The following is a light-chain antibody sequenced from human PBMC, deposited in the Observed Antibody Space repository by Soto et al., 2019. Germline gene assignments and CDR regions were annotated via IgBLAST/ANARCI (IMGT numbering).Light chain of an antibody. CDR3: AAWDDSLSGLGV. V-gene: IGLV1-47*02. J-gene: IGLJ3*02. CDR2: SNN. Sequence: QSVLTQPPSASGTPGQRVTISCSGSSSNIGSNYVSWYQQLPGTAPKLLIYSNNQRPSGVPDRFSGSKSGTSASLAIRGLRSEDEADYYCAAWDDSLSGLGVFCGGTTLTVL. CDR1: SSNIGSNY.